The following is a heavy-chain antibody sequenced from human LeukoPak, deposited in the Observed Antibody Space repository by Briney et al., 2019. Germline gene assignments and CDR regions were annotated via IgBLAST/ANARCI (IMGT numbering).Heavy chain of an antibody. CDR3: ASRKLGNDY. CDR1: GFTFSSYS. V-gene: IGHV3-21*04. CDR2: ISSRSSYI. J-gene: IGHJ4*02. Sequence: GALRLSCAASGFTFSSYSMNWVRQAPGKGLEWGSSISSRSSYIYSADSVKGRFTIYRDNAKNALYLQMNSLRAEDTAGYYCASRKLGNDYWGQGTLVTVSS. D-gene: IGHD7-27*01.